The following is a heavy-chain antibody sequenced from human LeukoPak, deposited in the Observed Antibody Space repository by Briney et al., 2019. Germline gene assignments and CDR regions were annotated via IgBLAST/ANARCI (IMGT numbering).Heavy chain of an antibody. Sequence: GGSLRLSCAASGFTFSDYYMSWFRQAPGKGLEWVSYISSSSSYTNYADSVKGRFTISRDNAKNSLYLQMNSLRAEDTAVYYCARKTAAAHFDYWGQGTLVTVSS. D-gene: IGHD2-2*01. CDR1: GFTFSDYY. J-gene: IGHJ4*02. V-gene: IGHV3-11*03. CDR3: ARKTAAAHFDY. CDR2: ISSSSSYT.